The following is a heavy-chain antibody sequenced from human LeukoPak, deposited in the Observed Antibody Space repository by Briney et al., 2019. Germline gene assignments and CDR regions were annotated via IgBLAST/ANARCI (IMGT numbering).Heavy chain of an antibody. CDR2: ISSSGSTI. D-gene: IGHD3-22*01. J-gene: IGHJ4*02. CDR3: ARDHYYDSSGYFLGY. CDR1: GFTFSDYY. V-gene: IGHV3-11*01. Sequence: GGSLTLSCAASGFTFSDYYMSWIRQAPGKGLEWVSYISSSGSTIYYADSVKGRFTISRDNAKNSLYLQMNSLRAEDTAVYYCARDHYYDSSGYFLGYWGQGTLVTVSS.